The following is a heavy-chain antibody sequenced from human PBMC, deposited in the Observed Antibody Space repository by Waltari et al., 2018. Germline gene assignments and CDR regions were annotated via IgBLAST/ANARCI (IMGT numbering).Heavy chain of an antibody. CDR1: GFSFSTYA. CDR2: ISGSGGST. J-gene: IGHJ4*02. V-gene: IGHV3-23*01. D-gene: IGHD2-8*01. CDR3: ASRGDVRGFFEN. Sequence: EVQLLESGGGLVQPGGSLRLSCAASGFSFSTYAMSWVRQAPGKELEWVSTISGSGGSTQYADCVRGRFTISRVNSKNTVYLQMYSLRAEDTALYYCASRGDVRGFFENWGQGTLVTVSS.